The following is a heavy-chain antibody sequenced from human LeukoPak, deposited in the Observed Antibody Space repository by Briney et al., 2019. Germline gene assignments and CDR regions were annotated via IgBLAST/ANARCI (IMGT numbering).Heavy chain of an antibody. Sequence: PGGSLRLSCAASGFTFDDYGMSWVRQAPGKGLEWVSGINWNGGSTGYADSVKGRSTISRDNAKNSLYLQMNSLRAEDTALYYCARVTTGDYYYYYMDVWGKGTTVTVSS. CDR2: INWNGGST. CDR1: GFTFDDYG. D-gene: IGHD4-11*01. CDR3: ARVTTGDYYYYYMDV. J-gene: IGHJ6*03. V-gene: IGHV3-20*04.